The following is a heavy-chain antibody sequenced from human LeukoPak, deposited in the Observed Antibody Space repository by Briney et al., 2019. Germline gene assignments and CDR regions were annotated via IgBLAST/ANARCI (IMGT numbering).Heavy chain of an antibody. CDR3: ARDREGAASGGLLSAFDI. Sequence: GGSLRLSCAASGFTDSSNYMSWVRQAPGKGLEWVSVIYSGGSTYYADSVKGRFTISRDNSKNTLYLQMNSLRAEDTAVSYCARDREGAASGGLLSAFDIWGQGTMVTVSS. J-gene: IGHJ3*02. V-gene: IGHV3-66*02. CDR1: GFTDSSNY. D-gene: IGHD6-13*01. CDR2: IYSGGST.